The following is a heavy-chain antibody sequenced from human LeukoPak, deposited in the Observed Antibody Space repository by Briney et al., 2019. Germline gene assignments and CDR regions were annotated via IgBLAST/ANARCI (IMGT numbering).Heavy chain of an antibody. J-gene: IGHJ1*01. Sequence: GGSLGLSCTASGFTFNSYGMNWVRQAPGKGLEWVSVIYSGGSTYYADSVKGRFTISRDNAKNTLYLQMNSLRAEDTAVYYCAREGIRRRPPKWGPGTLVTVSS. CDR3: AREGIRRRPPK. CDR2: IYSGGST. D-gene: IGHD3-10*01. V-gene: IGHV3-66*01. CDR1: GFTFNSYG.